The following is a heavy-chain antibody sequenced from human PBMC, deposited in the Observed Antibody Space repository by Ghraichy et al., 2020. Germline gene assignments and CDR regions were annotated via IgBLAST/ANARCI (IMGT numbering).Heavy chain of an antibody. Sequence: ASVKVSCKASGYTFTSYDINWVRQATGQGLEWMGWMNPNNGNTGYAQNFQGRVTMTRNTSMSTAYMELSSLRSEDTAVYYCARAPPILRGNYDGGYFDYWGQGTLVTVSS. V-gene: IGHV1-8*01. J-gene: IGHJ4*02. CDR3: ARAPPILRGNYDGGYFDY. CDR1: GYTFTSYD. D-gene: IGHD1-7*01. CDR2: MNPNNGNT.